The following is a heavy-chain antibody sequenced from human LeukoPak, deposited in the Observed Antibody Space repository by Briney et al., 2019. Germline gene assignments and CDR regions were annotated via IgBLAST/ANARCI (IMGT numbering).Heavy chain of an antibody. D-gene: IGHD3-22*01. CDR2: IYYSGST. J-gene: IGHJ4*02. CDR3: ARGTDYYDSSGFDY. V-gene: IGHV4-30-4*08. Sequence: PSETLSLTCTVSGGSISSGDYYWSWFRQPPGKGLEWIGYIYYSGSTYYNPSLKSRVTISVDTSKNQFSLKLRSVTAADTAVYYCARGTDYYDSSGFDYWGQGTLVTVSS. CDR1: GGSISSGDYY.